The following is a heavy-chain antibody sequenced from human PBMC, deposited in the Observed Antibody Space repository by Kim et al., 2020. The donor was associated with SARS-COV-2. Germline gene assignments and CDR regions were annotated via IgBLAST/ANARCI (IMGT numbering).Heavy chain of an antibody. CDR3: ARGPKVVIALRIYYYYGMDV. J-gene: IGHJ6*02. D-gene: IGHD2-21*01. Sequence: IGEINQSGSTNYNPSLKSRVTISVDPSKNQFSLKLSSVTAADTAVYYCARGPKVVIALRIYYYYGMDVWGQGTTVTVSS. V-gene: IGHV4-34*01. CDR2: INQSGST.